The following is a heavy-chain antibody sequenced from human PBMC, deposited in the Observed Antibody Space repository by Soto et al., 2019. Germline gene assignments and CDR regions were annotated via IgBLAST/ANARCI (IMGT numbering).Heavy chain of an antibody. J-gene: IGHJ4*02. CDR2: IRSKAYGGTT. CDR1: SSGGYY. V-gene: IGHV3-49*04. CDR3: TRSIIAWAGPLDN. Sequence: SSGGYYWSWVRQAPGKGLEWVGFIRSKAYGGTTEYAASVKGRFTISRDDSKSIAYLQMNSLKTEDTAVFYLTRSIIAWAGPLDNWGQATLVT. D-gene: IGHD6-19*01.